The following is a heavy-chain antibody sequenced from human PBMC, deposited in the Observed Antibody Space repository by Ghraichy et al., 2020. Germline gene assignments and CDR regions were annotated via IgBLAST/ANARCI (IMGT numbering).Heavy chain of an antibody. D-gene: IGHD3-3*01. CDR3: ARGPNIFGVVSTYYYGMDV. V-gene: IGHV4-34*01. Sequence: SETLSLTCAVYGGSFSGYYWSWIRQPPGKGLEWIGEINHSGSTNYNPSLKSRVTISVDTSKNQFSLKLSSVTAADTAVYYCARGPNIFGVVSTYYYGMDVWGQGTTVTVSS. J-gene: IGHJ6*02. CDR2: INHSGST. CDR1: GGSFSGYY.